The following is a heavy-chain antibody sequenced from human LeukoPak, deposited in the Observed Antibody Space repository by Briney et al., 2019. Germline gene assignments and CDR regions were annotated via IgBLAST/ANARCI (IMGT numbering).Heavy chain of an antibody. V-gene: IGHV3-30-3*01. CDR1: GFTFSSYA. D-gene: IGHD3-9*01. CDR3: ASQYYDILTGYYSPFDY. CDR2: ISYDGSNK. J-gene: IGHJ4*02. Sequence: GGSLRLSCAASGFTFSSYAMHWVRQAPGKGLEWAAVISYDGSNKYYADSVKGRFTISRDNSKNTLYLQMNSLRAKDTAVYYCASQYYDILTGYYSPFDYWGQGTLVTVSS.